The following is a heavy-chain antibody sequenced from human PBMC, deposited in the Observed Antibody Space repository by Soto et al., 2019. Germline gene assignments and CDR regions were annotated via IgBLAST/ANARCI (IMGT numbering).Heavy chain of an antibody. Sequence: ASVKVSCKASGYTFTSYGISWVRQAPGQGLEWMGWISAYNGNTNYAQKFQGRVTMTRDTSISTAYMELSRLRSDDTAVYYCARSPRYCSGGSCYDYWGQGTLVTVSS. CDR1: GYTFTSYG. CDR2: ISAYNGNT. CDR3: ARSPRYCSGGSCYDY. V-gene: IGHV1-18*04. J-gene: IGHJ4*02. D-gene: IGHD2-15*01.